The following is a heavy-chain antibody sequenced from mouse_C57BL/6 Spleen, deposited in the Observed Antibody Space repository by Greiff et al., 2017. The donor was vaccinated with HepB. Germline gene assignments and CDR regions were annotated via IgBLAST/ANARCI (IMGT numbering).Heavy chain of an antibody. Sequence: EVQLVESGGGLVKPGGSLKLSCAASGFTFSDYGMHWVRQAPEKGLEWVAYISSGSSTIYYADTVKGRFTISRDNAKNTLFLQMTSLRSEDTAMYYCARHDYDSYYFDYWGQGTTLTVSS. CDR3: ARHDYDSYYFDY. CDR1: GFTFSDYG. J-gene: IGHJ2*01. V-gene: IGHV5-17*01. D-gene: IGHD2-4*01. CDR2: ISSGSSTI.